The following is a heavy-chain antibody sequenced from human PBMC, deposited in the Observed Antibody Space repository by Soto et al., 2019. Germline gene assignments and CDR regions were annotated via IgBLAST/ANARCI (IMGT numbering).Heavy chain of an antibody. Sequence: SQTLSLTCAISGDSVSSNSAAWNWIRQSPSRGLEWLGRTYYRSKWYNDYAVSVKSRITINPDTSKNQFSLQLNSVTPEDTAVYYCARAIVVVPAATKGIYYYYYYMDVWGKGTTVTVSS. V-gene: IGHV6-1*01. J-gene: IGHJ6*03. D-gene: IGHD2-2*01. CDR3: ARAIVVVPAATKGIYYYYYYMDV. CDR1: GDSVSSNSAA. CDR2: TYYRSKWYN.